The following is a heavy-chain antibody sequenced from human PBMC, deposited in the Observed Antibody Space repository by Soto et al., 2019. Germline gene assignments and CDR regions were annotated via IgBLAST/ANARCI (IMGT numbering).Heavy chain of an antibody. CDR1: GFTFSSYG. D-gene: IGHD2-15*01. V-gene: IGHV3-30*18. CDR2: ISYDGSNK. CDR3: AKASDQGSRYYYYYYYMDV. J-gene: IGHJ6*03. Sequence: PGGSLRLSCAAAGFTFSSYGRHWVRQAPGKGLEWVAVISYDGSNKYYADSVKGRFTISRDNSKNTLYLQMNSLRAEDTAVYYCAKASDQGSRYYYYYYYMDVWGKGTTVTVSS.